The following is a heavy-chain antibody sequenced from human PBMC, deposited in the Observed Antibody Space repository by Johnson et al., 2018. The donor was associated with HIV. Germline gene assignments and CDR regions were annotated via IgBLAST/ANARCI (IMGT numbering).Heavy chain of an antibody. CDR2: ISVSGDST. V-gene: IGHV3-23*04. D-gene: IGHD2-15*01. J-gene: IGHJ3*01. CDR3: ARDLGRPDAFDV. CDR1: GFTFSNYA. Sequence: VQLVESGGGLVHPGGSLRLSCAASGFTFSNYAMTWVRQSPGKGLEWVSTISVSGDSTYYADSVKGRFTISREKSKNTLYVQMNSLRVEDTAVYYCARDLGRPDAFDVWGQGTMVTVSS.